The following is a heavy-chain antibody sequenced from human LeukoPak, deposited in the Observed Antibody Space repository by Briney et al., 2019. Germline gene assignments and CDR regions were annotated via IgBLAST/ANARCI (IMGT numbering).Heavy chain of an antibody. J-gene: IGHJ4*02. D-gene: IGHD3-22*01. CDR3: AREGSGYYHYFDY. CDR1: GGSISSYY. CDR2: IYYSGST. V-gene: IGHV4-59*01. Sequence: SETLSLTCTVSGGSISSYYWSWIRQPPGKGREWIGYIYYSGSTNYNPSLKSRVTISVDTSKNQFSLKLSSVTAADTAVYYCAREGSGYYHYFDYWGQGTLVTVSS.